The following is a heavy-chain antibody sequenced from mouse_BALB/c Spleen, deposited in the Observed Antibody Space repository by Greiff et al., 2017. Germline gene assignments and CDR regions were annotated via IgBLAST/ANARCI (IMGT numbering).Heavy chain of an antibody. Sequence: VKLVESGAELAKPGASVKMSCKASGYTFTSYWMHWVKQRPGQGLEWIGYINPSTGYTEYNQKFKDKATLTADKSSSTAYMQLSSLTSEDSAVYYCADSSGPPYYAMDYWGQGTSVTVSS. CDR3: ADSSGPPYYAMDY. V-gene: IGHV1-7*01. D-gene: IGHD3-2*01. CDR1: GYTFTSYW. J-gene: IGHJ4*01. CDR2: INPSTGYT.